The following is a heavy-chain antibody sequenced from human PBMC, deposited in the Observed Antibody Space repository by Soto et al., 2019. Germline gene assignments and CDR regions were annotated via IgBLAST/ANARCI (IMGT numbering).Heavy chain of an antibody. J-gene: IGHJ6*02. V-gene: IGHV1-8*01. CDR3: ARGGVAIRGYYYYGMDV. D-gene: IGHD3-3*01. CDR2: MNPNSGNT. CDR1: GYTFTSYD. Sequence: QVQLVQSGAEVKKPGASVKVSCKASGYTFTSYDINWVRQATGQGLEWMGWMNPNSGNTGYAQKFRGRVTMTRNTSISTAYMELSSLRSEDTAVYYCARGGVAIRGYYYYGMDVWGQGTTVTVSS.